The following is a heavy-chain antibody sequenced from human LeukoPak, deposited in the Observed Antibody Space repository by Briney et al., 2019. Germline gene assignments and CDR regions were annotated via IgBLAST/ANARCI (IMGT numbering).Heavy chain of an antibody. CDR2: IRYDGSSK. CDR3: ARKNGLDV. Sequence: GESLRLSCAASGFTFSSYGMHWVRQAPGKGLEWVAFIRYDGSSKYYADSVKGRFTISRDNSKNTLYLQMNSLRAEDTAMYYCARKNGLDVWGQGTTVTVSS. J-gene: IGHJ6*02. V-gene: IGHV3-30*02. CDR1: GFTFSSYG.